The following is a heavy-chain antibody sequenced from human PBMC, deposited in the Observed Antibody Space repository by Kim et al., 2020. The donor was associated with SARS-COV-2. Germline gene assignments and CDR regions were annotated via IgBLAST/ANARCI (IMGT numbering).Heavy chain of an antibody. CDR1: GYTFTSYD. CDR2: MNPNSGNT. D-gene: IGHD2-2*01. CDR3: ARGIRYQLLFHYYYYMDV. V-gene: IGHV1-8*01. J-gene: IGHJ6*03. Sequence: ASVKVSCKASGYTFTSYDINWVRQATGQGLEWMGWMNPNSGNTGYAQKFQGRVTMTRNTSISTAYMELSSLRSEDTAVYYCARGIRYQLLFHYYYYMDVWGKGTTVTVPS.